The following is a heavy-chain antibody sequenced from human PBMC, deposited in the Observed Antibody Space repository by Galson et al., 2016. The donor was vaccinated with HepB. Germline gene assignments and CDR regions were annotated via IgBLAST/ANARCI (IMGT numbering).Heavy chain of an antibody. D-gene: IGHD4-17*01. CDR1: GFTFSSYA. CDR3: ARIRLRLDAFDM. J-gene: IGHJ3*02. Sequence: LRLSCAASGFTFSSYAMTWVRQAPGKGLEWVSLISGSGDSTHYADSVKGRFTISRDNSKNTVYLQMNSLRAEDTAVYYCARIRLRLDAFDMWGQGTMVTVSS. CDR2: ISGSGDST. V-gene: IGHV3-23*01.